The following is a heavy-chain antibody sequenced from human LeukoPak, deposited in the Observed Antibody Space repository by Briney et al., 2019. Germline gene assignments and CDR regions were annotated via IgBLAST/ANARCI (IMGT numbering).Heavy chain of an antibody. J-gene: IGHJ4*02. V-gene: IGHV4-39*07. Sequence: SETLSLTCTVSGGSISSSSYYWGWIRQPPGKGLEWIGSTYYSGSTYYNPSLKSRVTISVDTSKNQFSLKLSSVTAADTAVYYCARGNYYDSSGYTNWGQGTLVTVSS. CDR3: ARGNYYDSSGYTN. CDR1: GGSISSSSYY. D-gene: IGHD3-22*01. CDR2: TYYSGST.